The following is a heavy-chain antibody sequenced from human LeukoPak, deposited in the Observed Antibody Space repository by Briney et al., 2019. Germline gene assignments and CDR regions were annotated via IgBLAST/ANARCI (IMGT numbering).Heavy chain of an antibody. CDR2: IYYSGST. CDR1: GGSISSYY. D-gene: IGHD4-23*01. J-gene: IGHJ6*02. Sequence: NTSETLSLTCTVSGGSISSYYWSWIRQPPGEGLEWIGYIYYSGSTNYNPSLKSRVTISVDTSKNQFSLKLSSVTAADTAVYYCARDYGGNWDYYYGMDVWGQGTTVTVSS. CDR3: ARDYGGNWDYYYGMDV. V-gene: IGHV4-59*12.